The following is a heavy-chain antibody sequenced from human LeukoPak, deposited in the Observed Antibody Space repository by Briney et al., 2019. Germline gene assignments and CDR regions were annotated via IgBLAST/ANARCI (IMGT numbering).Heavy chain of an antibody. CDR3: AKGGSYFPDAFDI. D-gene: IGHD1-26*01. CDR1: GFTFDDYA. Sequence: PGRSLRLSCAASGFTFDDYAMRWVRQAPGKGLEWVSGISWNSGSIGYADSVKGRFTISRDNAKNSLYLQMNSLRAEDTALYYCAKGGSYFPDAFDIWGQGTMVTVSS. J-gene: IGHJ3*02. CDR2: ISWNSGSI. V-gene: IGHV3-9*01.